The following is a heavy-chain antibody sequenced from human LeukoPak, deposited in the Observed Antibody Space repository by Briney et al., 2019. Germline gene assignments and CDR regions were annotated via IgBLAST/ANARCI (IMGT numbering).Heavy chain of an antibody. V-gene: IGHV3-74*01. D-gene: IGHD5-18*01. Sequence: PGGSLRLSCAGSGFTFSSYWMHWVRQVPGKGLVWVSRIKHDGSGTTYADSVKGRFTISRDNAKNTLFLQMNSLGVDDTATYYCTRDAETSMFDWGQGTLVTVPS. J-gene: IGHJ4*02. CDR2: IKHDGSGT. CDR1: GFTFSSYW. CDR3: TRDAETSMFD.